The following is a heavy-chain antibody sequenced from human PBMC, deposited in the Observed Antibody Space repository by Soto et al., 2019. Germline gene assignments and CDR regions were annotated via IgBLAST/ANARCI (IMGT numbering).Heavy chain of an antibody. CDR3: ARGWGYTNGQYYFDY. D-gene: IGHD5-18*01. Sequence: QVQLVESAGGVVQPGRSLRLSCAASGFLFSSNVMHWVRQAPGKGLEWVAVVWYDGNNQSYGDSVKGRFTISRDNSKNTLYLQMNSLRAEDTAVYFCARGWGYTNGQYYFDYWGQGALVTVSS. CDR2: VWYDGNNQ. CDR1: GFLFSSNV. J-gene: IGHJ4*02. V-gene: IGHV3-33*01.